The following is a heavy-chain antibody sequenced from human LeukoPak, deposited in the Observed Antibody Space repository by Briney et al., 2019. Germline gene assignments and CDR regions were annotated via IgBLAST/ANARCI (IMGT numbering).Heavy chain of an antibody. CDR3: ARLFRARGYSGQGPISNFH. D-gene: IGHD5-12*01. Sequence: SETLSLTCTVSGGSISSSSYYWGWIRQPPGKGLEWIGSIYYSGSTYYNPSLKSRVTISVDTSKNQFSLKLSSVTAADTAVYYCARLFRARGYSGQGPISNFHWGQGTLVTVSS. CDR1: GGSISSSSYY. CDR2: IYYSGST. J-gene: IGHJ4*02. V-gene: IGHV4-39*01.